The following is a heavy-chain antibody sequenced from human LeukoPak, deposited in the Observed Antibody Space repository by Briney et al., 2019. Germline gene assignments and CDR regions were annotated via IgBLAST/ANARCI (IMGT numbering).Heavy chain of an antibody. Sequence: GGSLRLSCAASGFTFSSYAMSWVRQAPGKGLEWVSAISGSGGSTYYADSVKGRFTISRGNFKNTLYLQMNSLRAEDTAVYYCAKDPAYYDSSGYYSYYFDYWGQGTLVTVSS. D-gene: IGHD3-22*01. CDR1: GFTFSSYA. CDR3: AKDPAYYDSSGYYSYYFDY. V-gene: IGHV3-23*01. J-gene: IGHJ4*02. CDR2: ISGSGGST.